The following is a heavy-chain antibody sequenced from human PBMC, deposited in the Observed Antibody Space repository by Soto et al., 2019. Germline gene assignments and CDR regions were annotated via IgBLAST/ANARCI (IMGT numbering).Heavy chain of an antibody. J-gene: IGHJ4*02. D-gene: IGHD1-26*01. CDR1: GFTVSRNY. V-gene: IGHV3-53*01. CDR3: ARGARYSGSHSRDLLGY. CDR2: ISDGDRK. Sequence: GGSLSISCAASGFTVSRNYMSWVRPAPGKGLEWVSLISDGDRKYYVDSVKARFIISRDISKNMLYLQMNSLTAEDTAVYYCARGARYSGSHSRDLLGYWGQGTLVTVSS.